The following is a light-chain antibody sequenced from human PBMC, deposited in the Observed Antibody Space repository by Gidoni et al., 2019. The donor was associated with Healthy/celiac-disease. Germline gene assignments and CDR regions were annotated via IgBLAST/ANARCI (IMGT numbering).Light chain of an antibody. V-gene: IGKV1-33*01. Sequence: DIQMTQSPSSLSASVGARATITCQASQDISNYLNWYQQKPGKAPKLLIYDASNLETGVPSRFSGSGSGTDFTFTISSLQPEDIATYYCQQYDNLPITFXXXTRLEIK. CDR2: DAS. CDR3: QQYDNLPIT. J-gene: IGKJ5*01. CDR1: QDISNY.